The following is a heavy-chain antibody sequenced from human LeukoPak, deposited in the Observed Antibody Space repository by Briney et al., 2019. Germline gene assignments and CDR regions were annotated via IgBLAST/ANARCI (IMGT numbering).Heavy chain of an antibody. V-gene: IGHV1-18*01. J-gene: IGHJ4*02. CDR1: GYTFTSYG. D-gene: IGHD5-12*01. CDR2: ISAYNGNT. Sequence: GASVKVSCEASGYTFTSYGISWVRQAPGQGLEWMGWISAYNGNTNYAQKLQGRVTMTTDTSTSTAYMELRSLRSDDTAVYYCARVEEGNPFPEEKVATIECVDYWGQGTLVTVSS. CDR3: ARVEEGNPFPEEKVATIECVDY.